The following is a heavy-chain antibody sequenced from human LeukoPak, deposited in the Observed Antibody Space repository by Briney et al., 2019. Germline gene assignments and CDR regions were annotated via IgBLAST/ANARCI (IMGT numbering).Heavy chain of an antibody. CDR3: ARLGGPDYYFYYYMDV. D-gene: IGHD1-26*01. Sequence: GGSLRLSCAASGFTFHDFAMSWVRQAPGKGLEWVSGVNWNGDGTGYADSVEGRFTISRDNAKNSLYLQMSSLRVDDTALYYCARLGGPDYYFYYYMDVWGKGTTVTVSS. V-gene: IGHV3-20*04. J-gene: IGHJ6*03. CDR1: GFTFHDFA. CDR2: VNWNGDGT.